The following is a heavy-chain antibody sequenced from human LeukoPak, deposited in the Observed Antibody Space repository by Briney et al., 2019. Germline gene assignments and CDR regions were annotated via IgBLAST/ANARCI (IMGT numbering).Heavy chain of an antibody. CDR1: GVSISSYY. V-gene: IGHV4-59*08. CDR3: ASKSYCSGGSCYSPSYYYYYMDV. Sequence: SETLSLTCTVSGVSISSYYWSWLRKPPGKGLEWSGYIYYSGSTYYNPSLKSRVTISVDTSKNQFSLKLSSVTAADTAVYYCASKSYCSGGSCYSPSYYYYYMDVWGKGTTVTISS. D-gene: IGHD2-15*01. CDR2: IYYSGST. J-gene: IGHJ6*03.